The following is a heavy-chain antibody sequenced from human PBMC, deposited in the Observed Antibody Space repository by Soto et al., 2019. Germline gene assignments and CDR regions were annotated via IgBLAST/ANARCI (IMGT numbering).Heavy chain of an antibody. CDR2: IRGSGGST. Sequence: EVQLLESGGGLVQPGGSLRLSCAASGFTFSSYAMSWVRQAPGKGLEWVSSIRGSGGSTYYADSVKGRFTISRDNSKNTLDLQMNSLRAADTAVYYCAKMLGYYYGAGSPWGDAFDIWGQGTMVTVSS. V-gene: IGHV3-23*01. D-gene: IGHD3-10*01. CDR1: GFTFSSYA. CDR3: AKMLGYYYGAGSPWGDAFDI. J-gene: IGHJ3*02.